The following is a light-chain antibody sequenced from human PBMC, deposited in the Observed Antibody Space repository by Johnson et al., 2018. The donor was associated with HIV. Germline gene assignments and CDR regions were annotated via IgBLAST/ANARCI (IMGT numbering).Light chain of an antibody. CDR1: SSNIENNY. Sequence: QSVLTQPPSVSAASGQKVDISCSGSSSNIENNYLSWYQQLPHTAPKLLISDNNKRPSGIPDRFSGSKSGATATLDITGLQTGDEAVYYCGTLDSSLSSYVFGPGTKVTVL. V-gene: IGLV1-51*01. J-gene: IGLJ1*01. CDR3: GTLDSSLSSYV. CDR2: DNN.